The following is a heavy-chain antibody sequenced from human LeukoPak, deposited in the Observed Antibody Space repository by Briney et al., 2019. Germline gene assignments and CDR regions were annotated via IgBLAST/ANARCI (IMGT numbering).Heavy chain of an antibody. Sequence: GGSLRLSCAASGLTFSNAWMSWVRQAPGKGLEWVGRIKSKTDGGTTDYAAPVKGRFTISRDDSKNTLYLQMNSLKTEDTAVYYCTGAPQGPRWYPDYWGQGTLVTVSS. V-gene: IGHV3-15*01. CDR3: TGAPQGPRWYPDY. CDR2: IKSKTDGGTT. J-gene: IGHJ4*02. D-gene: IGHD6-13*01. CDR1: GLTFSNAW.